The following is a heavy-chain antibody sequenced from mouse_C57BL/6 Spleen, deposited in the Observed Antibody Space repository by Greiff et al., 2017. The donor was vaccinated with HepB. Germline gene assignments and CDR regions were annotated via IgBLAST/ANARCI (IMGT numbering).Heavy chain of an antibody. D-gene: IGHD2-3*01. Sequence: QVQLQQPGAELVQPGASVKMSCTASGYTFTSYWITWVKQRPGHGLEWIGDIYPGSGSTNYNEKFKSKATLTVDTSSRTAYMKLSSLTAEDSAVSYSARGGQGYYDGYDHYDWGKGTTLTVSS. CDR1: GYTFTSYW. V-gene: IGHV1-55*01. CDR3: ARGGQGYYDGYDHYD. CDR2: IYPGSGST. J-gene: IGHJ2*01.